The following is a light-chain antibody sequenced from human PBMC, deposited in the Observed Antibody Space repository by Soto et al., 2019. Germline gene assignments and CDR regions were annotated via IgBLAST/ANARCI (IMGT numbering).Light chain of an antibody. J-gene: IGLJ3*02. Sequence: QSALTQPASVSGSPGQSITISCAVTSGDVGYYDLVSWYQQHPGKAPKLIIFEVTERPSGISDRFSASKSGFTASLTISGLQPEDEAVYFCSSYAGHVPKFGGGTK. CDR1: SGDVGYYDL. V-gene: IGLV2-23*02. CDR2: EVT. CDR3: SSYAGHVPK.